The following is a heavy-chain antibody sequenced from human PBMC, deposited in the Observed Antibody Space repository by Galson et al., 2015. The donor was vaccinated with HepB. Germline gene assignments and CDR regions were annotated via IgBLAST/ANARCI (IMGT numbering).Heavy chain of an antibody. CDR3: AMGVVSGIAAAGNWFDP. V-gene: IGHV1-69-2*01. J-gene: IGHJ5*02. CDR1: GYTFTDYY. D-gene: IGHD6-13*01. Sequence: VKVSCKVSGYTFTDYYMHWVQQAPGKGLEWMGLVDPEDGETIYAEKFQGRVTITADTSTDTAYMELSSLRSEDTAVYYCAMGVVSGIAAAGNWFDPWGQGTLVTVSS. CDR2: VDPEDGET.